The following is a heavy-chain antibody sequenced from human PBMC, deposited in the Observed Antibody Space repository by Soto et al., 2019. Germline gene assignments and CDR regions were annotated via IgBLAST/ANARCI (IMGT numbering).Heavy chain of an antibody. CDR2: ISAYNGNI. CDR1: GYTFTNYG. J-gene: IGHJ6*02. Sequence: QVQLVQSGAEVKKPGASVKVSCKASGYTFTNYGISWVRQAPGQGLEWMGWISAYNGNINYAQKLQGRVTMTTDTSTSTAYMALRRLRSDDTAMYYCASSYGGGNCYSKLPLDYYYYGMDVWGQGTTVTVSS. V-gene: IGHV1-18*01. CDR3: ASSYGGGNCYSKLPLDYYYYGMDV. D-gene: IGHD2-21*02.